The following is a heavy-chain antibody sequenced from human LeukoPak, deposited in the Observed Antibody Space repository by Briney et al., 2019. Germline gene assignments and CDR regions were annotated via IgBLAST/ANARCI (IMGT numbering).Heavy chain of an antibody. CDR1: CPSISSGSYY. CDR2: IYDSGST. D-gene: IGHD3-22*01. CDR3: ARHNSPYYYDSSGTNQFDY. J-gene: IGHJ4*02. V-gene: IGHV4-39*01. Sequence: PSQTLSLACTVSCPSISSGSYYSGWLRQPPWKGLEWFGRIYDSGSTYYNPSLKSRVTISVDTSKNHFTLKLSSVTAADTAVYSCARHNSPYYYDSSGTNQFDYWGQGTLVTVSS.